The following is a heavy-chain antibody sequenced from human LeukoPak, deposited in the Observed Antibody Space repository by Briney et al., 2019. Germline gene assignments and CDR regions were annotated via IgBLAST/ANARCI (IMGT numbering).Heavy chain of an antibody. J-gene: IGHJ4*02. D-gene: IGHD1-26*01. CDR2: INPSGGST. CDR3: AILKLPGPGYFDY. V-gene: IGHV1-46*01. Sequence: ASVKVSCKASGYTFTSYYMHCVRQAPGQGLEWMGIINPSGGSTSYAQKFQGRVTITRDTSTSTVYMELSSLRSEDTAVYYCAILKLPGPGYFDYWGQGTLVAVSS. CDR1: GYTFTSYY.